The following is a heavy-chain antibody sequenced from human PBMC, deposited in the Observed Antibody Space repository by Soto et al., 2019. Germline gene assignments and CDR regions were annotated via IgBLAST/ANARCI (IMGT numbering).Heavy chain of an antibody. J-gene: IGHJ4*02. CDR1: GFTFSTYG. CDR3: ARGRSITGTTSPLGY. CDR2: IWHDGSQK. V-gene: IGHV3-33*01. D-gene: IGHD1-7*01. Sequence: GGSLRLSCAASGFTFSTYGMHWVRQAPGKGLEWVAVIWHDGSQKYYADSVKGRFNTSISTAYMELSSLRSEDTAVYYCARGRSITGTTSPLGYWGQGTLVTVSS.